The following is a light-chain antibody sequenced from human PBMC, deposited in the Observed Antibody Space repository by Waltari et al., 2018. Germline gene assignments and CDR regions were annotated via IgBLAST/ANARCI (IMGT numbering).Light chain of an antibody. V-gene: IGKV1-5*03. J-gene: IGKJ2*01. CDR2: KAS. CDR1: QSISTL. CDR3: QQYNNYPYT. Sequence: TCRDIQSISTLLAWYQQKPGKAPKLLIYKASSLESGVPSRFSGSGSGTEFTLTISSLQPDDFAIYYCQQYNNYPYTFGQGTKLDFK.